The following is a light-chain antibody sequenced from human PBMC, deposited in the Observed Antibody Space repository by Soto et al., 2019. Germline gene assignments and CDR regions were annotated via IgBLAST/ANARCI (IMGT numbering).Light chain of an antibody. CDR1: SSDVGGYNY. CDR3: TSYTTSITHWV. J-gene: IGLJ3*02. Sequence: QSALTQPASVSGSPGQSITISCTGTSSDVGGYNYVSWYQQHPGKAPKLMICEVSNRPSGVSNRFSGSKSGNTASLTISGLQAEDEADYYCTSYTTSITHWVFGGGTKLTVL. V-gene: IGLV2-14*01. CDR2: EVS.